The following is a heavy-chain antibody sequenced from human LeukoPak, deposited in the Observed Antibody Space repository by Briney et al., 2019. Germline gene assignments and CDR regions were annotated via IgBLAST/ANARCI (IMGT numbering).Heavy chain of an antibody. CDR1: GGSFNDYY. CDR3: ARANYYDSSGYSRGAFDI. D-gene: IGHD3-22*01. Sequence: SETLSLTCAVYGGSFNDYYWTWIRQPPGKGLEWIGEINHSGSTNYNPSLKSRVTISVDTSKNQFSLKLSSVTAADTAVYYCARANYYDSSGYSRGAFDIWGQGTMVTVSS. J-gene: IGHJ3*02. CDR2: INHSGST. V-gene: IGHV4-34*01.